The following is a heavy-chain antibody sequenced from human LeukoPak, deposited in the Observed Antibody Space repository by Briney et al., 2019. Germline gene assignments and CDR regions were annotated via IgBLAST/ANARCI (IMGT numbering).Heavy chain of an antibody. J-gene: IGHJ4*02. V-gene: IGHV4-34*01. Sequence: PSETLSLTCAVYGGSFSGYYWSWLRQPPGKGVEWIGEINHSGSTNYNPSLKSRVTISVDTSKNQFSLKLSSVTAADTAVYYCARKSVDTAMVTALSHWGQGTLVTVSS. CDR3: ARKSVDTAMVTALSH. CDR1: GGSFSGYY. D-gene: IGHD5-18*01. CDR2: INHSGST.